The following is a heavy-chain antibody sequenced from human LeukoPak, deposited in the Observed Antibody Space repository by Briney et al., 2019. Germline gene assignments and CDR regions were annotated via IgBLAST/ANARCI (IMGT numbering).Heavy chain of an antibody. V-gene: IGHV3-48*01. Sequence: GGSLRLFCAASGFTFSSYSMNWVRQAPGKGLEWVSYISSSSSTIYYADSVKGRFTISRDNAKNSLYLQMNSLRAEDTAVYYCARTGGFSKYYFDYWGQGTLVTVSS. CDR3: ARTGGFSKYYFDY. D-gene: IGHD3-16*01. J-gene: IGHJ4*02. CDR1: GFTFSSYS. CDR2: ISSSSSTI.